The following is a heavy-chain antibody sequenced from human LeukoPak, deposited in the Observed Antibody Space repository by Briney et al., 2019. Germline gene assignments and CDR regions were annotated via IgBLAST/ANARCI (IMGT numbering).Heavy chain of an antibody. D-gene: IGHD3/OR15-3a*01. J-gene: IGHJ3*02. CDR3: ARVGLFPLHAFDI. CDR2: IYYSGST. Sequence: SETLSLTCTVSGGSISSGDYYWSWIRQPPGKGLEWIGYIYYSGSTYYNPSLKSRVTISVDTSKNQFSLKLSSVTAADTAEYYCARVGLFPLHAFDIWGQGTMVTVSS. CDR1: GGSISSGDYY. V-gene: IGHV4-30-4*01.